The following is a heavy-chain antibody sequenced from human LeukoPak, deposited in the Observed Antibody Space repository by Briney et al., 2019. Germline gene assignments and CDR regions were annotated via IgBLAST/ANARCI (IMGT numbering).Heavy chain of an antibody. V-gene: IGHV1-69*01. Sequence: SVKVSCKPSGGTFRSYVISWVRQAPGQGLEWMGGIIPIFGTANYAQKFQGRVTITADESTSTVYMELSSLRSEDTAVYYCVGTSGGSYLYYFDYWGQGTLVTVSS. D-gene: IGHD2-15*01. CDR1: GGTFRSYV. CDR2: IIPIFGTA. J-gene: IGHJ4*02. CDR3: VGTSGGSYLYYFDY.